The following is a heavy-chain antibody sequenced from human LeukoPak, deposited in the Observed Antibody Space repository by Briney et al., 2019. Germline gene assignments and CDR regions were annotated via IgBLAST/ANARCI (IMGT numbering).Heavy chain of an antibody. CDR2: ISGDEIWT. J-gene: IGHJ4*02. CDR1: GFTLGNHW. V-gene: IGHV3-74*01. Sequence: GGSLRLSCVASGFTLGNHWTHWVRQAPGKGLVWVSRISGDEIWTSYADSVKGRFTISRDNAKDTLYLQMNSLRAEDTALYYCAKGYCSSTSCHLDYWGQGTLVTVSS. CDR3: AKGYCSSTSCHLDY. D-gene: IGHD2-2*01.